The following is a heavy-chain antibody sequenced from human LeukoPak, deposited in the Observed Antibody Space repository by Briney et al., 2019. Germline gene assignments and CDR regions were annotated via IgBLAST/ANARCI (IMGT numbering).Heavy chain of an antibody. D-gene: IGHD3-16*01. CDR2: IRSKANSYAT. J-gene: IGHJ4*02. Sequence: GGSLRLSCAASGLTFSGSAMHWVRQASGKGLEWVGRIRSKANSYATAYAASVKGRFTISRDDSKNTAYLQMNSLKTEDTAVYYCTRGGPFDYWGQGTLVTVSS. CDR1: GLTFSGSA. V-gene: IGHV3-73*01. CDR3: TRGGPFDY.